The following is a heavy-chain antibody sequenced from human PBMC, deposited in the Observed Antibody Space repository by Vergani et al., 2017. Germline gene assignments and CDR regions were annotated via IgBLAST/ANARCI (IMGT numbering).Heavy chain of an antibody. V-gene: IGHV4-34*01. Sequence: QVQLQQWGAGLLKPSETLSLTCAVYGGSFSGYHWSWIRQPPGKGLEWIGEINHSGSTNYNPSLKSRVTISVDTSKNQFSRKLSSVTAADTAVYYCARDIGDYWGQGTLVTVSS. CDR2: INHSGST. CDR1: GGSFSGYH. J-gene: IGHJ4*02. CDR3: ARDIGDY.